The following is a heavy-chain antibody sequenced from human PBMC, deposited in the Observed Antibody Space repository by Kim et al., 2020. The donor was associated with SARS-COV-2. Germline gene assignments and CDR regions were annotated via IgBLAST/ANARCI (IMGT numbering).Heavy chain of an antibody. CDR2: INPSGGST. CDR1: GYTFTSYY. D-gene: IGHD1-26*01. J-gene: IGHJ6*02. V-gene: IGHV1-46*01. Sequence: ASVKVSCKASGYTFTSYYMHWVRQAPGQGLEWMGIINPSGGSTSYAQKFQGRVTMTRDTSTSTVYMELSSLRSEDTAVYYCATRETSGGLLGYYYYGMDVWGQGTTVTVSS. CDR3: ATRETSGGLLGYYYYGMDV.